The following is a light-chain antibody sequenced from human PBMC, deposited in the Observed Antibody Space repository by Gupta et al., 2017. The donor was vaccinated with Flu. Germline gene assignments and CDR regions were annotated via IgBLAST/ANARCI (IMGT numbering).Light chain of an antibody. CDR2: GAS. J-gene: IGKJ2*01. V-gene: IGKV3-15*01. CDR3: QQYNNWPQT. CDR1: QSVSSN. Sequence: PATLSVSPGERATLSCRASQSVSSNLAWYQQKPGQAPRLLIYGASTRATGIPARFSGSGSGTEFTLTISSLQSEDFAVYYCQQYNNWPQTFGQGTKLEIK.